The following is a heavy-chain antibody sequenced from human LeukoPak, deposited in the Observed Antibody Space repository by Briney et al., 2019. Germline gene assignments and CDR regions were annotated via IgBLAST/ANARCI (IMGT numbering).Heavy chain of an antibody. CDR3: AKDAGYSSGKGAALDY. CDR1: GFTLSSYG. Sequence: PGRSLRLSCAASGFTLSSYGMHWVRQAPGKGLEWVAVISYDGSNKYYADSVKGRFTISRDNSKNTLYLQMNSLRAEDTAVYYCAKDAGYSSGKGAALDYWGQGTLVTVSS. J-gene: IGHJ4*02. D-gene: IGHD6-19*01. V-gene: IGHV3-30*18. CDR2: ISYDGSNK.